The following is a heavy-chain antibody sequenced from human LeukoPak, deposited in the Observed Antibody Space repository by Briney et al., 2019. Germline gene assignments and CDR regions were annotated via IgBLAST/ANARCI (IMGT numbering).Heavy chain of an antibody. CDR3: AKGPGSGSYYFL. D-gene: IGHD3-10*01. Sequence: GGSLRLSCAASGFTFSSYAMSWVRQAPGKGLEGVSAISCSGGSTYYADYVKGRFTISRHNSKNTLYLQMNSLRAEDTAVYYCAKGPGSGSYYFLWGQGTLVTVSS. CDR2: ISCSGGST. CDR1: GFTFSSYA. V-gene: IGHV3-23*01. J-gene: IGHJ4*02.